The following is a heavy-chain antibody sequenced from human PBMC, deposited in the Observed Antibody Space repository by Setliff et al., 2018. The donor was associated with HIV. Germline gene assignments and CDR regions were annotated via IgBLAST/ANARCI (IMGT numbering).Heavy chain of an antibody. CDR1: GGSISSDN. J-gene: IGHJ4*02. V-gene: IGHV3-23*01. CDR2: ISGSGGRT. D-gene: IGHD4-17*01. Sequence: ETLSLTCAVSGGSISSDNWWTWVRQAPGKGLEWVSGISGSGGRTYYADSVRGRFTISRDNSKDTLYLQMNTLRVEDTAVYYCMYGGRTATTHWGQGTLVTVSS. CDR3: MYGGRTATTH.